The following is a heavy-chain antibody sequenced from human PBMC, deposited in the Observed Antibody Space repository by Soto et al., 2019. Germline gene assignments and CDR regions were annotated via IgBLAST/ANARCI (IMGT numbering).Heavy chain of an antibody. D-gene: IGHD2-15*01. Sequence: EVQLVESGGGLVQPGGSLRLSCAGSGFTFSNYWMYWVRQAPGKGLEWVSRINSDGSVSSHADSVKGRLTISRDNVKNTLYLHMDSLRAEDTAVYYCARGDCVGVTCYSLAGSFYYYMDVWGKGTTVTVFS. V-gene: IGHV3-74*02. CDR1: GFTFSNYW. J-gene: IGHJ6*03. CDR2: INSDGSVS. CDR3: ARGDCVGVTCYSLAGSFYYYMDV.